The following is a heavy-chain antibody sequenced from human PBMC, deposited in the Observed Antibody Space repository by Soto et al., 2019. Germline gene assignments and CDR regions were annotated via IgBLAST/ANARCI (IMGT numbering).Heavy chain of an antibody. CDR1: GFNFSSYA. CDR3: ARPISGYEPPADY. V-gene: IGHV3-30-3*01. J-gene: IGHJ4*02. Sequence: QVQLVESGGGVVQPGRSLRLSCAASGFNFSSYAMHWVRQAPGKGLEWVAVISYDGSNKYYADSVKGRFTISRDNSKNTLYLQMHSLRAEDKAMYYCARPISGYEPPADYWGQGTLVTVSS. D-gene: IGHD5-12*01. CDR2: ISYDGSNK.